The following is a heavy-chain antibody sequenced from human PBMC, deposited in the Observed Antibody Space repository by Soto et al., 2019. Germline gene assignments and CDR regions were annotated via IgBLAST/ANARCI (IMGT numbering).Heavy chain of an antibody. Sequence: PSETLSLTCPVSGGSISSAYWSWIRQPPGKGLEWIGYMYKTGSTVYNPSLKSRVTISVDTSKNQFYLKVNSVTAADTAVYYCARDLWGYCGTDCYPLDVWGQGTTVTVSS. J-gene: IGHJ6*02. D-gene: IGHD2-21*02. CDR2: MYKTGST. V-gene: IGHV4-59*01. CDR1: GGSISSAY. CDR3: ARDLWGYCGTDCYPLDV.